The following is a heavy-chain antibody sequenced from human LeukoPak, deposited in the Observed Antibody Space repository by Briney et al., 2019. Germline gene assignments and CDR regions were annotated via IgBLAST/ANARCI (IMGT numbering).Heavy chain of an antibody. D-gene: IGHD4-17*01. J-gene: IGHJ4*02. CDR3: ATVLAYGDYPLG. CDR2: FDPEDGET. V-gene: IGHV1-24*01. CDR1: GYTLTELS. Sequence: ASVKVSCKVSGYTLTELSMHWVRQAPGKGLEWMGGFDPEDGETIYAQKFQGRVTMTEDTSTDTAYMELSSLRSEDTAVYYCATVLAYGDYPLGWGQGTLVTVSS.